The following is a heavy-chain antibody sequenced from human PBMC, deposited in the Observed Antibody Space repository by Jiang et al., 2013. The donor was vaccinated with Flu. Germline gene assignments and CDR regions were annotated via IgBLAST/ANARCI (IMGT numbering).Heavy chain of an antibody. CDR1: GFSLSTSGMC. V-gene: IGHV2-70*12. CDR2: IDWDDDK. Sequence: KPTQTLTLTCTFSGFSLSTSGMCVSWIRQPPGKALEWLARIDWDDDKYYSTSLKSRLTITKDTSKNQVVLTMTNMDPVDTATYYCAHRLSTYGDLDYWGQGTLVTVSS. D-gene: IGHD4-17*01. CDR3: AHRLSTYGDLDY. J-gene: IGHJ4*02.